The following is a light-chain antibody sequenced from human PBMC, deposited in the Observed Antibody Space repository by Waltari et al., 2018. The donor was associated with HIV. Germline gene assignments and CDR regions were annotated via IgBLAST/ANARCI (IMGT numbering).Light chain of an antibody. CDR3: CSYAGSSTLV. J-gene: IGLJ2*01. Sequence: QSALTQPASVSGSPGQSITISCTGTSSDAGSYNLVFWSQQHPGKAPKLMIYEGNKRPSGGSNRFSGSKSGNTASLTISGLQAEDEADYYCCSYAGSSTLVFGGGTKLTVL. CDR1: SSDAGSYNL. CDR2: EGN. V-gene: IGLV2-23*01.